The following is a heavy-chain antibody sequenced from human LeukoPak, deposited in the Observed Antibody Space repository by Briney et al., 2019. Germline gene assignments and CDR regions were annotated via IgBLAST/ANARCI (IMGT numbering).Heavy chain of an antibody. CDR1: GFTFSSYG. CDR2: IWYDGSNK. J-gene: IGHJ6*02. Sequence: GGSLRLSCAASGFTFSSYGMHWVRQAPGKGLEWVAVIWYDGSNKYYADSVKGRFTISRDNSKNTLYLQTNSLRAEDTAVYYCARDRAYSSSSLGAYYYYGMDVWGQGTTVTVSS. V-gene: IGHV3-33*01. D-gene: IGHD6-6*01. CDR3: ARDRAYSSSSLGAYYYYGMDV.